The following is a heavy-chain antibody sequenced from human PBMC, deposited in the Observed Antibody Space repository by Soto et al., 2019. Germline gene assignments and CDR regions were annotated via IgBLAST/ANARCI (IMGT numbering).Heavy chain of an antibody. V-gene: IGHV3-30*18. CDR2: ISYDGSNK. CDR1: GFTFSSYS. J-gene: IGHJ6*03. CDR3: AKERYDYEVYYYYYYMDV. D-gene: IGHD4-17*01. Sequence: GGSLRLSCAASGFTFSSYSMHWVRQAPGKGLEWVAVISYDGSNKYYADSVKGRFTISRDNSKNTLYLQMNSLRAEDTAVYYCAKERYDYEVYYYYYYMDVWGKGTTVTVSS.